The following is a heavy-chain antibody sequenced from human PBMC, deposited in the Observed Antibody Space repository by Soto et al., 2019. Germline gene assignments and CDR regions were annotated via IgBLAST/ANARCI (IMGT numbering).Heavy chain of an antibody. CDR1: GGSISSSGSY. J-gene: IGHJ3*02. CDR3: ARHLGKAFDI. V-gene: IGHV4-39*01. Sequence: QLQESGPGLVKPSETLSLTCTVSGGSISSSGSYWGWVHQPPGKGLEWIGSIYYIGSTYYSPSLKSRVPISVDTSKNQFSLKLSSVTAADTAVYYCARHLGKAFDIWGQGTMVTVSS. CDR2: IYYIGST. D-gene: IGHD1-1*01.